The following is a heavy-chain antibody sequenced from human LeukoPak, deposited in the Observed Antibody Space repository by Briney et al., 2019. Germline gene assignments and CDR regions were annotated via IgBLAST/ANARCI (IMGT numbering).Heavy chain of an antibody. CDR2: IYYSGST. V-gene: IGHV4-39*07. D-gene: IGHD3-10*01. CDR1: GGSISSSSYY. Sequence: PSETLSLTCTVSGGSISSSSYYWGWIRQPPGKGPEWIGSIYYSGSTYYNPSLKSRVTISVDTSKNQFSLKLSSVTAADTAVYYCAGWRDSGKRANWFDPWGQGTLVTVSS. J-gene: IGHJ5*02. CDR3: AGWRDSGKRANWFDP.